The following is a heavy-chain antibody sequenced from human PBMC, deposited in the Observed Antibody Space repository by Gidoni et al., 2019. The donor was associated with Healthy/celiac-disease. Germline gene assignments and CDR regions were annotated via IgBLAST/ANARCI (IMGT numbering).Heavy chain of an antibody. D-gene: IGHD4-4*01. CDR1: ASSIDTAFY. J-gene: IGHJ4*02. CDR3: TKDAWDLSKSVY. CDR2: IYHDGDT. V-gene: IGHV4-38-2*02. Sequence: VQLQESGPGRVQPSATLSLTCAVPASSIDTAFYWSWIRQSPGKGLEWIGSIYHDGDTYYNSSLKSRITISIDRSKKQCSLNLRSVTAADTAIYYCTKDAWDLSKSVYWGRGTLVTVSS.